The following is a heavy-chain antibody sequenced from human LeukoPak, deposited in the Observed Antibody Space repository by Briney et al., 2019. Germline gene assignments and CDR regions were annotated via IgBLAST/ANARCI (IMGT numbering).Heavy chain of an antibody. CDR2: ISSSSSYI. CDR3: ARGIADYFDY. V-gene: IGHV3-21*01. CDR1: GFTFSSYS. Sequence: PGGSLRLSCAASGFTFSSYSMNWVRQAPGKGLEWVSSISSSSSYIYYADSEKGRFTISRDNAKNSLYLQMNSLRAEDTAVYYCARGIADYFDYWGQGTLVTVSS. J-gene: IGHJ4*02. D-gene: IGHD6-13*01.